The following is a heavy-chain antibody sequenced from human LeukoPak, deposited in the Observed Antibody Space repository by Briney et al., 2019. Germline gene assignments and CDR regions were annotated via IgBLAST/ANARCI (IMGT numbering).Heavy chain of an antibody. CDR2: IYYSGST. J-gene: IGHJ2*01. CDR3: ARHVPAAATRYFDL. D-gene: IGHD2-2*01. V-gene: IGHV4-30-4*08. Sequence: PSETLSLTCTVSGGSISSGDYYWSWIRQPPGKGLEWIGYIYYSGSTYYNPSLKSRVTISVDTSKNQFSLKLSSVTAADTAVYYCARHVPAAATRYFDLWGRGTLVTVSS. CDR1: GGSISSGDYY.